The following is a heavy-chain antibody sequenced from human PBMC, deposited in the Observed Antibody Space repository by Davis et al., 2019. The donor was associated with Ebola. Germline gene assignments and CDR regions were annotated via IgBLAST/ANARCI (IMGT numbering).Heavy chain of an antibody. D-gene: IGHD1-1*01. Sequence: SVKVSCKASGGTFSSYAISWVRQAPGQGLEWMGGIIPIFGTANYAQKFQGRVTITADESTSTAYMELSSLRSEDTAVYYCARTPQYTRYGSYFDYWGQGALVTVSS. CDR2: IIPIFGTA. J-gene: IGHJ4*02. CDR1: GGTFSSYA. CDR3: ARTPQYTRYGSYFDY. V-gene: IGHV1-69*13.